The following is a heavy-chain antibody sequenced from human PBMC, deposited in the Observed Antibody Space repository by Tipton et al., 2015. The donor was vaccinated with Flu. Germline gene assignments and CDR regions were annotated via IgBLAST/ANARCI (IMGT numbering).Heavy chain of an antibody. D-gene: IGHD6-19*01. V-gene: IGHV1-8*01. CDR1: GYTFTSYD. CDR2: MNPNSGNT. CDR3: ARAPPIAVHLWDYYYYMDV. Sequence: QLVQSGAEVKKPGSSVKVSCKASGYTFTSYDINWVRQATGQGLEWMGWMNPNSGNTGYAQKFQGRVTMTRNTSISTAYMELSSLRSEDTAVYYCARAPPIAVHLWDYYYYMDVWGKGTTVTVSS. J-gene: IGHJ6*03.